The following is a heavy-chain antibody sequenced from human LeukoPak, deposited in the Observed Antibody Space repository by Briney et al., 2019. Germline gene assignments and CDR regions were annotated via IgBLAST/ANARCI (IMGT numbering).Heavy chain of an antibody. D-gene: IGHD3-9*01. J-gene: IGHJ6*02. Sequence: SETLSLTCTVSGGSISSYYWSWIRQPPGKGLEWIGYIYYSGSTNYNPSLKSRVTISVDTSKNQFSLKLSSVTAADTAVYYCARHTRAWNQTPLNYDILTGYYYYYGMDVWGQGTTVTVSS. CDR3: ARHTRAWNQTPLNYDILTGYYYYYGMDV. CDR1: GGSISSYY. V-gene: IGHV4-59*08. CDR2: IYYSGST.